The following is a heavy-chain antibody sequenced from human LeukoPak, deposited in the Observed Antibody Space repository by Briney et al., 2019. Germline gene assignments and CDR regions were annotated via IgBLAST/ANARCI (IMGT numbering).Heavy chain of an antibody. CDR1: GFTFSSYG. J-gene: IGHJ3*02. D-gene: IGHD3-22*01. V-gene: IGHV3-30*02. Sequence: GGSLRLSCAASGFTFSSYGMHWVRQAPGKGLEWVAFIRYDGSNKYYADSVKGRFTISRDNSKNTLYLQMNSLRAEDTAVYYCARVPDYYDSPGAFDIWGQGTMVTVSS. CDR3: ARVPDYYDSPGAFDI. CDR2: IRYDGSNK.